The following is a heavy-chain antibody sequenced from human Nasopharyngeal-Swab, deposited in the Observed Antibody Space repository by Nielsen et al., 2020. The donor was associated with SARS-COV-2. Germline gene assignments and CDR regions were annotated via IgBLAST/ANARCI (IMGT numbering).Heavy chain of an antibody. CDR1: GFTFGNYW. V-gene: IGHV3-7*03. CDR3: ARLPRNNWRLDS. CDR2: IKEDGSEK. Sequence: GESLKISCAASGFTFGNYWMSWVRQAPGKWLEWVANIKEDGSEKDYVDSVKGRFTISRDNIKNSLYLQMNSLRVEDTAVYFCARLPRNNWRLDSWGQGILVTVSS. D-gene: IGHD1-20*01. J-gene: IGHJ4*02.